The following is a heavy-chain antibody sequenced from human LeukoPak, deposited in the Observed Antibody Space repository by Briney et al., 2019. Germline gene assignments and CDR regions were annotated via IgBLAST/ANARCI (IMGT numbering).Heavy chain of an antibody. CDR1: GYTFTSYG. Sequence: VASVKVSCTASGYTFTSYGISWVRQAPGQGLEWMGWISAYNGNTNYAQKLQGRVTMTTDTSTSTAYMELRSLRSDDTAVYYCARAVVVTTTTYYGMDVWGQGTTVTVSS. D-gene: IGHD3-22*01. J-gene: IGHJ6*02. CDR3: ARAVVVTTTTYYGMDV. V-gene: IGHV1-18*01. CDR2: ISAYNGNT.